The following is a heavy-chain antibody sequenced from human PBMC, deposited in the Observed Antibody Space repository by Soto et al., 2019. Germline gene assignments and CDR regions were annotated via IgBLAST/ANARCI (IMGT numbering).Heavy chain of an antibody. Sequence: PGGSLRVSCAASGFTFSSYAMHWVRQAPGKGLEWVAAISDSGSNKYYADSVKGRFTISRDNSKNTLYLQMNSLRAEDTAVYYCAKEYSGYDFDAFDIWGQGTMVTVSS. CDR3: AKEYSGYDFDAFDI. CDR2: ISDSGSNK. CDR1: GFTFSSYA. J-gene: IGHJ3*02. D-gene: IGHD5-12*01. V-gene: IGHV3-30-3*01.